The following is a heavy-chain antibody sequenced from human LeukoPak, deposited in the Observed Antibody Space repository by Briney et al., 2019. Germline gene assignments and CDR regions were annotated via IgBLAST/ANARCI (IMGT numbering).Heavy chain of an antibody. CDR3: VKDRVGGFGY. CDR2: ISSSSSTI. D-gene: IGHD3-16*01. V-gene: IGHV3-48*01. Sequence: GGSLRLSCAASGCTFSSYSMSWVRQAPGKGLEWVSYISSSSSTIYYADSVKGRFTISRDNSKNTLYLQMSSLRAEDTAVYYCVKDRVGGFGYWGQGTLVTVSS. J-gene: IGHJ4*02. CDR1: GCTFSSYS.